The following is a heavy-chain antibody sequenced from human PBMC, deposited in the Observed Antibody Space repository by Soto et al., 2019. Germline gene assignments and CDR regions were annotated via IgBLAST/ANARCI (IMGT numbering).Heavy chain of an antibody. V-gene: IGHV3-23*01. CDR3: AKGPRQLLSRYYSNYIDV. J-gene: IGHJ6*03. CDR2: ISGSGGST. CDR1: GFTFSSYA. Sequence: PGGSLRLSCAASGFTFSSYAMSWVRQAPGKGLEWVSAISGSGGSTYYADSVKGRFTISRDNSKNTLYLQMNSLRAEDTAVYYCAKGPRQLLSRYYSNYIDVRGTATTVTGSS. D-gene: IGHD2-2*01.